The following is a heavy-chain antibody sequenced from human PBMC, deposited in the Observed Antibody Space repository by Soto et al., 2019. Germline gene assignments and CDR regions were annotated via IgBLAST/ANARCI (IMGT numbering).Heavy chain of an antibody. CDR2: ISYDGSNK. CDR1: ELPLVALA. J-gene: IGHJ4*02. Sequence: QVQLVESGGGVVQPGSPLGLSVAALELPLVALALPGVGQPPGRGLGWVAVISYDGSNKYYADSVKGRFTISRDNSKNTLYLQMNSLRAEDTAVYYCAKDQRIVVVVAALDYWGQGTLVTVSS. V-gene: IGHV3-30*18. D-gene: IGHD2-15*01. CDR3: AKDQRIVVVVAALDY.